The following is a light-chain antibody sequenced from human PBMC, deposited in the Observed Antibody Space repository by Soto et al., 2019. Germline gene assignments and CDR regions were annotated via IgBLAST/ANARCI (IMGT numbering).Light chain of an antibody. V-gene: IGLV2-14*01. Sequence: QSVLTQPASVSGSPGQSITISCTGTSSDVGGYNYVSWYQQHPGTAPKLMIYDVSNRPSGVSNRFSGSKSGNTASLTISGLQAEDEADYYCSSYTSSNTLVLGGGTKLTVL. J-gene: IGLJ2*01. CDR2: DVS. CDR3: SSYTSSNTLV. CDR1: SSDVGGYNY.